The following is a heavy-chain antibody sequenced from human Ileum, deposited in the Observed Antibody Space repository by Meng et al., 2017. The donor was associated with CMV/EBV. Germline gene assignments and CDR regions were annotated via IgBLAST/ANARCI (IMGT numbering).Heavy chain of an antibody. V-gene: IGHV1-18*01. D-gene: IGHD5-12*01. CDR1: GYTFTTFG. CDR2: ITPYNGNT. Sequence: QVQLVQSGAEGKKPGASVNVPCKASGYTFTTFGVNWVRQAPGQGLEWMGWITPYNGNTNYAHSLQGRVTMTTDTSTSTAYMELRNLRSDDTAVYYCAREEFSGYVSSWGQGTLVTVSS. J-gene: IGHJ5*02. CDR3: AREEFSGYVSS.